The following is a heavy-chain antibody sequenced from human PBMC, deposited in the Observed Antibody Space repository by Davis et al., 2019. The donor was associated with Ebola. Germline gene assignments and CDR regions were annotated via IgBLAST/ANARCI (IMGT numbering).Heavy chain of an antibody. Sequence: PGGSLRLSCAASGFTFSSYAMSWVRQASGKGLEWVGRIRSKANSYATAYAASVKGRFTISRDDSKNTAYLQMNSLKTEDTAVYYCNGYEDLWGRGTLVTVSS. CDR2: IRSKANSYAT. CDR1: GFTFSSYA. V-gene: IGHV3-73*01. D-gene: IGHD3-3*01. J-gene: IGHJ2*01. CDR3: NGYEDL.